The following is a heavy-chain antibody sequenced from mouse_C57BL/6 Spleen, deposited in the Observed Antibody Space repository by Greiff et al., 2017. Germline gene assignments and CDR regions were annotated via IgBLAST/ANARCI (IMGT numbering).Heavy chain of an antibody. Sequence: EVQGVESGGGLVKPGGSLKLSCAASGFTFSDYGMHWVRQAPEKGLEWVAYISSGSSTIYYADTVKGRFTISRDNAKNTLFLQMTSLRAEDTAMYYCARGYYDYENYDMDYWGQGTSVTVSS. D-gene: IGHD2-4*01. CDR3: ARGYYDYENYDMDY. J-gene: IGHJ4*01. CDR1: GFTFSDYG. V-gene: IGHV5-17*01. CDR2: ISSGSSTI.